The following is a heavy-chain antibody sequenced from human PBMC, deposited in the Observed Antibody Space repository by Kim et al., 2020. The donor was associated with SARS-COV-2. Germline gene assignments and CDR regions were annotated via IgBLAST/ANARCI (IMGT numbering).Heavy chain of an antibody. J-gene: IGHJ4*02. V-gene: IGHV3-7*03. D-gene: IGHD2-21*02. CDR2: IKQDGSEK. CDR3: ARVGAYCGGDCSPDEPYFDY. CDR1: GFTFSSYW. Sequence: GGSLRLSCAASGFTFSSYWMSWVRQAPGKGLEWVANIKQDGSEKYYVDAVKGRFTISRDNAKNSLYLQMNSLRAEDTAVYYCARVGAYCGGDCSPDEPYFDYWGQGTLVTVSS.